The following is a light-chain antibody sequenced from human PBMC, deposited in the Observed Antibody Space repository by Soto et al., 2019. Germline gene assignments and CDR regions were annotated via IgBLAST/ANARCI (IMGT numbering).Light chain of an antibody. CDR3: QQYGSSPGST. CDR2: DAS. CDR1: QSVSSY. Sequence: IVLTQSPGTLSLSPGERATLSCRASQSVSSYLAWYQQKPGQAPRLLIYDASNRATGIPARFSGSGSGTDFTLTISRLEPEDFAVYYCQQYGSSPGSTFGQGTKVDIK. J-gene: IGKJ1*01. V-gene: IGKV3-20*01.